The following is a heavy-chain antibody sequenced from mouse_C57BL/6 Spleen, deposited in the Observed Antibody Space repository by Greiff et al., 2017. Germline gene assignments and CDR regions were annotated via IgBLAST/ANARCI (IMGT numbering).Heavy chain of an antibody. CDR3: TPSAARDY. V-gene: IGHV14-4*01. CDR1: GFNIKDDY. CDR2: IDPENGDT. D-gene: IGHD3-3*01. J-gene: IGHJ2*01. Sequence: VQLQQSGAELVRPGASVKLSCTASGFNIKDDYMHWVKQRPEQGLEWIGWIDPENGDTEYASKFQGKATITADTSSNTAYLQLSSLTSEDTAVSYCTPSAARDYWGQGTPLTVSS.